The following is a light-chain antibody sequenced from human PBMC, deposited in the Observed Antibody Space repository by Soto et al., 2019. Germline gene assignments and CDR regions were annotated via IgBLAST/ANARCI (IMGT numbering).Light chain of an antibody. Sequence: EIVLTQSPGTLSLSSGERATLSCRASQSVSSSYLAWYQQKPGQAPRLLIYGASSRATGIPDRFSGSGSGTDFTLTIIRLVPEDFAVYYCQQYGSSPFTFGPGTKVDIK. V-gene: IGKV3-20*01. CDR2: GAS. CDR3: QQYGSSPFT. J-gene: IGKJ3*01. CDR1: QSVSSSY.